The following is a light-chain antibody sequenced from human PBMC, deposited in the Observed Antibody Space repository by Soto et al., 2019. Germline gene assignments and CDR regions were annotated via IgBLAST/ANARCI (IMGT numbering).Light chain of an antibody. Sequence: EILMTQSPATLSVSPGETVTFSCRASRSLSNRLAWYQHKPGQAPRLLISGASNGATGIPPKFSGSGSGTEFTLTVDSLQSDDIAVYYCQQYYNWPVTFGVGTKVEIX. J-gene: IGKJ4*01. CDR2: GAS. CDR1: RSLSNR. V-gene: IGKV3-15*01. CDR3: QQYYNWPVT.